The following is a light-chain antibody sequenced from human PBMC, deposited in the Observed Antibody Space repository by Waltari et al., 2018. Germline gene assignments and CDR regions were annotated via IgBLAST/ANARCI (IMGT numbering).Light chain of an antibody. J-gene: IGKJ1*01. CDR2: RAS. CDR3: QQYNSYPRT. CDR1: QSIGRW. V-gene: IGKV1-5*03. Sequence: DIQMTQSPSTLSASVGDRVPITCRASQSIGRWLAWYQQKPGEAPKLLIHRASSLESGVPSRFSGSGSETEFTFTISSLQADDFATYYCQQYNSYPRTFGQGTTVEIK.